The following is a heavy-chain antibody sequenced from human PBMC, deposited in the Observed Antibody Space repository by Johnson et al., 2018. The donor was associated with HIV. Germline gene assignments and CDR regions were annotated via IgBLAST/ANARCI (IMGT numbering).Heavy chain of an antibody. CDR1: GFTFSDYY. CDR3: ARDTYYYDSSGYLDAFDI. D-gene: IGHD3-22*01. V-gene: IGHV3-11*04. CDR2: ISSSGSTI. J-gene: IGHJ3*02. Sequence: QVQLVESGGGVDRPGGSLRLSCAASGFTFSDYYMNWIRQAPGKGLDWVSYISSSGSTIYYADSVKGRFAISRDNAKNSLYLQMNSLRAEDTAVYYCARDTYYYDSSGYLDAFDIWGQGTMVTVSS.